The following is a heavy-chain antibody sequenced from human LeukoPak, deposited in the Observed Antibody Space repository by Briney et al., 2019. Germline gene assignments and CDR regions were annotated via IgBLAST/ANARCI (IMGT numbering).Heavy chain of an antibody. V-gene: IGHV1-46*01. CDR1: GYTFTSYY. J-gene: IGHJ6*02. Sequence: ASVKVSCKASGYTFTSYYMHWVRQAPGQGLEWMGIINPSGGSTSFAQKFQGRVTMTRDTSTSTVYMELSSLRSEDTAVYYCARGDYGDYSRRAYYYYGMDVWGQGTTVTVSS. CDR2: INPSGGST. D-gene: IGHD4-17*01. CDR3: ARGDYGDYSRRAYYYYGMDV.